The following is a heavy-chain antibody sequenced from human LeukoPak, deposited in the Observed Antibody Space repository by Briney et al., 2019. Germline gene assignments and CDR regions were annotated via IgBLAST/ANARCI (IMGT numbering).Heavy chain of an antibody. J-gene: IGHJ4*02. D-gene: IGHD2-15*01. CDR1: GGSFSGYY. Sequence: PSETLSLTCAVYGGSFSGYYWSWIRQPPGKGLEWIGEINHSGSTNYNPSLKSRVTISVDKSKNQFSLKLNSVTAADTAVYHCARNAAHEYYFDYWGQGTLVTVSS. CDR2: INHSGST. CDR3: ARNAAHEYYFDY. V-gene: IGHV4-34*01.